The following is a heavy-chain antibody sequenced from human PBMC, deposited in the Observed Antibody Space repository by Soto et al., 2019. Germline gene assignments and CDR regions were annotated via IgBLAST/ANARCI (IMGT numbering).Heavy chain of an antibody. CDR1: GYIFTSYG. Sequence: ASVKVSCKASGYIFTSYGINWVRQAPGQGLEWMGWIGLYIHNTNYAQKFQGRVTMTTDTSTSTVYMELRSLTSDDTAVYYCARGAFDYGQGSDYNNPFDYWGQGNLVTVSS. D-gene: IGHD3-10*01. J-gene: IGHJ4*02. V-gene: IGHV1-18*04. CDR2: IGLYIHNT. CDR3: ARGAFDYGQGSDYNNPFDY.